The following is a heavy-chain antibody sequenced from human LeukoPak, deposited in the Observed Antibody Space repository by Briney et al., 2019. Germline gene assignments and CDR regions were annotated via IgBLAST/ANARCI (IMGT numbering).Heavy chain of an antibody. CDR3: ARGLGF. CDR2: ISTSSRTI. J-gene: IGHJ4*02. V-gene: IGHV3-48*01. D-gene: IGHD6-25*01. CDR1: GFTFSSYD. Sequence: GGSLRLSCAGSGFTFSSYDMNWVRQAPGKGLEWLAYISTSSRTIYYADSVKGRFTISRDNAKNSLYLQMNTLRAEDTAVYYCARGLGFWGQGTLVTVSS.